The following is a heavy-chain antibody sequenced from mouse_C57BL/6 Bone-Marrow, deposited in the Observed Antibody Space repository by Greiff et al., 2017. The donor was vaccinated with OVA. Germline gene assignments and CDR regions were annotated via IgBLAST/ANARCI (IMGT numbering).Heavy chain of an antibody. V-gene: IGHV1-81*01. CDR2: IYPRSGNN. J-gene: IGHJ2*01. D-gene: IGHD2-4*01. CDR3: ARRVMITTIFDY. CDR1: GYTFPSYG. Sequence: QVQLQQSGAELARPGASVKLSCPASGYTFPSYGISWVKQRPGQGLEWIGEIYPRSGNNYSNEKFKGTATLTADKSSSTAYMELRSLTSEDSAVDFGARRVMITTIFDYWGQGTTLTVSS.